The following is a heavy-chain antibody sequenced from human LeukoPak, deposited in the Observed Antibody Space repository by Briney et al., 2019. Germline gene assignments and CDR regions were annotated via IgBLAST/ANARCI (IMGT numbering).Heavy chain of an antibody. D-gene: IGHD6-19*01. CDR1: GGSVSSYH. J-gene: IGHJ4*02. CDR2: IYYSGST. CDR3: ARLTTTAVSGTPFDY. V-gene: IGHV4-59*02. Sequence: SETLSLTCTVSGGSVSSYHWSWIRQPPGQGLEWIGYIYYSGSTNYNPSLKSRVTISVDTSKSQFSLKLSSVTAADTAVYYCARLTTTAVSGTPFDYWGQGTLVTVSS.